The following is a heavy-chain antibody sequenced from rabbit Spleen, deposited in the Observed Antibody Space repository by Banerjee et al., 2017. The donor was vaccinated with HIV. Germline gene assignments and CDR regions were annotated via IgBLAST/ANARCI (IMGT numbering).Heavy chain of an antibody. J-gene: IGHJ4*01. V-gene: IGHV1S45*01. D-gene: IGHD1-1*01. Sequence: QEQLVESGGGLVQPEGSLTLTCKASGFSFSDRDVMCWVRQAPGKGLEWIACINASTGKPVYATWASGRFTISRTSSTTVTLRMTSLTAADRATYFCARDLVGVIGWNCYLWGPGTLVTV. CDR1: GFSFSDRDV. CDR2: INASTGKP. CDR3: ARDLVGVIGWNCYL.